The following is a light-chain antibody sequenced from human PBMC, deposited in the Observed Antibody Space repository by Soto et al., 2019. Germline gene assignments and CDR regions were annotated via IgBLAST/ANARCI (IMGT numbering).Light chain of an antibody. V-gene: IGKV1-33*01. CDR3: QQYDILTT. J-gene: IGKJ5*01. Sequence: DIQMTQSPSSLSASIGDRVTITCQASQDITNFLNWYQQTPGKAPKLLIYAASNLETGVPSRFSGSGSGTDFTFTISSLQPEDIATYYCQQYDILTTFGQGTRLETK. CDR1: QDITNF. CDR2: AAS.